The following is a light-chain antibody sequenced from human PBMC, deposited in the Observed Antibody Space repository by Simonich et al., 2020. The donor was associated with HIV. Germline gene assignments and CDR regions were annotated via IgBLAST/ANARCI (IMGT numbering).Light chain of an antibody. CDR1: SSDVGTYNL. V-gene: IGLV2-23*03. J-gene: IGLJ2*01. Sequence: QSALTQPASVSGSPGPSITISCTGTSSDVGTYNLVSWYQQHPGEAPKLMIYKGSKRPSGVSNRFSGSKSGNTASLTISGLQAEDEADYYCCSYAGISTFKVFGGGTKLTVL. CDR2: KGS. CDR3: CSYAGISTFKV.